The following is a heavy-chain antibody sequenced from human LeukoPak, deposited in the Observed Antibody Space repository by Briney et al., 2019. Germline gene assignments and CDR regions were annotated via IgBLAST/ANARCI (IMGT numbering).Heavy chain of an antibody. CDR1: GFSLTTYA. D-gene: IGHD3-3*01. Sequence: GGSLRLSCAASGFSLTTYAMGWVRQAPGKGLEWVSVINDRGDSTYYADSVKGRFTISRDNSKNTLYLQMNSLRLEDTAVYYCAKEEGGSITIFGVASDAFDVWGQGTLVTVFS. CDR3: AKEEGGSITIFGVASDAFDV. J-gene: IGHJ3*01. V-gene: IGHV3-23*01. CDR2: INDRGDST.